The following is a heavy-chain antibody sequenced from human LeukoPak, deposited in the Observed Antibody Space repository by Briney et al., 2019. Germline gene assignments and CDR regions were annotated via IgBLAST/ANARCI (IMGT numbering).Heavy chain of an antibody. CDR2: ISSSSSYT. V-gene: IGHV3-11*06. D-gene: IGHD6-13*01. CDR3: ARDHSSSWYAAGAFDI. J-gene: IGHJ3*02. CDR1: GFTFSDYY. Sequence: GSLRPSCAASGFTFSDYYMSWIRQASGKGLEWVSYISSSSSYTNYADSVKGRFTISRDNAKNSLYLQMNSLRAEDTAVYYCARDHSSSWYAAGAFDIWGQGTMVTVSS.